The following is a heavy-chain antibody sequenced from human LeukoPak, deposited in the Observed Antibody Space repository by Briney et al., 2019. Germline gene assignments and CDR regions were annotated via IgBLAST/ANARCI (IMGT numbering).Heavy chain of an antibody. D-gene: IGHD6-19*01. Sequence: GRSLRLSCAASGFIFSNYGMHWVRQAPGKGLEWVAVISYDGSNKYYADSVKGRFTISRDNSKNTLYLQMNSLRAEDTAVYYCAKGRLGSGWPSGYWGQGTLVTVSS. CDR2: ISYDGSNK. CDR3: AKGRLGSGWPSGY. V-gene: IGHV3-30*18. CDR1: GFIFSNYG. J-gene: IGHJ4*02.